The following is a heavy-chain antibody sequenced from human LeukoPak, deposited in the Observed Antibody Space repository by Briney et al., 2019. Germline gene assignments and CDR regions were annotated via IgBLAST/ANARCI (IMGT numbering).Heavy chain of an antibody. CDR3: ARGHCSGGSCYWFDP. D-gene: IGHD2-15*01. Sequence: PSETLSLTCAVYGGSFSGYYWSWIRQPPGKGLEWIGEINHSGSTNYNPSLKSRVTISEDTSKNQFSLKLSSVTAADTAVYFCARGHCSGGSCYWFDPWGQGTLVTVSS. J-gene: IGHJ5*02. CDR1: GGSFSGYY. CDR2: INHSGST. V-gene: IGHV4-34*01.